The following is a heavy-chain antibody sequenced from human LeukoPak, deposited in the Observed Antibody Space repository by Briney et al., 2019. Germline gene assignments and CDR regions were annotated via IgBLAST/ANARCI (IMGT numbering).Heavy chain of an antibody. CDR3: ARDGTGIAAAGTDY. Sequence: ASVKVSCKASGYTFTSYDINWVRQATGQEHEWMGWMNPNSGNTGYAQKFQGRVTMTRNTSISTAYMELSSLRSEDTAVYYCARDGTGIAAAGTDYWGQGTLVTVSS. CDR1: GYTFTSYD. CDR2: MNPNSGNT. D-gene: IGHD6-13*01. V-gene: IGHV1-8*01. J-gene: IGHJ4*02.